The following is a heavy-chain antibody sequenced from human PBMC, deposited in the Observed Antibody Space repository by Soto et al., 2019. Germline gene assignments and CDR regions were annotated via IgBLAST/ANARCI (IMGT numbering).Heavy chain of an antibody. D-gene: IGHD1-26*01. CDR1: GFNLKDYG. Sequence: DLVESGGGLVQPGGSLRLSCSASGFNLKDYGMHCVRQAPGKGLEQVAASTYVGGTPYYAQSVKGRFTVSRDNSKNTLYLQMGSLRPEDTGTYFCVKDYSHGRFPDYWGQGTLVTVSS. CDR3: VKDYSHGRFPDY. J-gene: IGHJ4*02. V-gene: IGHV3-64D*06. CDR2: STYVGGTP.